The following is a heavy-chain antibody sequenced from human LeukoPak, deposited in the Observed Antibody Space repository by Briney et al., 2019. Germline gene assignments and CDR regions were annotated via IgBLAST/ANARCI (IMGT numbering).Heavy chain of an antibody. CDR3: ARVGFPASGYCSGGSCYQGYYYYYYMDV. CDR1: GYTFTSYD. D-gene: IGHD2-15*01. Sequence: GASVKVSCKASGYTFTSYDINWVRQATGQGLEWMGWMNPNSGNTGYAQKFQGRVTMTRNTSISTAYMELSSLRSEDTAVYYCARVGFPASGYCSGGSCYQGYYYYYYMDVWGKGTTVTISS. J-gene: IGHJ6*03. V-gene: IGHV1-8*01. CDR2: MNPNSGNT.